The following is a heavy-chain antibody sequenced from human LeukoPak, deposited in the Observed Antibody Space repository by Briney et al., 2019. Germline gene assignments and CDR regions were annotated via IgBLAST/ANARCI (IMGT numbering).Heavy chain of an antibody. V-gene: IGHV3-30*18. CDR3: AKGVNYYDSSGYSLDAFDI. CDR2: ISYDGSNK. Sequence: WGSLRLSCAASGFTFSSYGMHWVRQAPGKGLEWVAVISYDGSNKYYADSVKGRFTISRDNSKNTLYLQMNSLRAEDTAVYYCAKGVNYYDSSGYSLDAFDIWGQGTMVTVSS. CDR1: GFTFSSYG. J-gene: IGHJ3*02. D-gene: IGHD3-22*01.